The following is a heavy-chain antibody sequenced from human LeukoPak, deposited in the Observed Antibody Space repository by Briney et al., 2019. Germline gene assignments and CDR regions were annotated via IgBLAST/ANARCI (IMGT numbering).Heavy chain of an antibody. J-gene: IGHJ3*02. D-gene: IGHD7-27*01. CDR1: GGSISSGSYY. V-gene: IGHV4-61*02. CDR2: IYTSGST. CDR3: AGSAPNWGYAFDI. Sequence: SETLSLTCTVSGGSISSGSYYWSWIRQPAGKGLEWIGRIYTSGSTNYNPSLKSRVTISVDTSKNQFSLKLSSVTAADTAVYYCAGSAPNWGYAFDIWGQGTMVTVSS.